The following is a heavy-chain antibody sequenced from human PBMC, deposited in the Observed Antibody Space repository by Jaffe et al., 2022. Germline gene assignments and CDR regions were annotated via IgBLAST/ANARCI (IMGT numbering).Heavy chain of an antibody. V-gene: IGHV4-39*01. J-gene: IGHJ3*02. CDR2: IYYSGST. Sequence: QLQLQESGPGLVKPSETLSLTCTVSGGSISSSSYYWGWIRQPPGKGLEWIGSIYYSGSTYYNPSLKSRVTISVDTSKNQFSLKLSSVTAADTAVYYCARHPLRPPVAGTKRYAFDIWGQGTMVTVSS. CDR1: GGSISSSSYY. D-gene: IGHD6-19*01. CDR3: ARHPLRPPVAGTKRYAFDI.